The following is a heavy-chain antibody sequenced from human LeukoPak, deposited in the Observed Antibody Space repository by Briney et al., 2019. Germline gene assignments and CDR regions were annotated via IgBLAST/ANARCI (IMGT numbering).Heavy chain of an antibody. Sequence: ASVKVSCKASGYTFTSYDINWVRQAAGQGLAWMGWMNPNSGNTGYAQKFQGRVTITRNTSISTAYMELSSLRSEDTAVYYCARGVAAAGTVGWFDPWGQGTLVTVSS. CDR2: MNPNSGNT. V-gene: IGHV1-8*03. CDR3: ARGVAAAGTVGWFDP. J-gene: IGHJ5*02. D-gene: IGHD6-13*01. CDR1: GYTFTSYD.